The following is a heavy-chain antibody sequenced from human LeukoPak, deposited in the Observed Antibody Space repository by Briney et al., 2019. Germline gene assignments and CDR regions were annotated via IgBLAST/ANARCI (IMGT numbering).Heavy chain of an antibody. J-gene: IGHJ1*01. CDR3: ARDGHYDILTGYFQD. D-gene: IGHD3-9*01. Sequence: ASVKVSCKASGYTFTSYYRHWVRQAPGRGLEWMGIINPSGGSTSYAQKFQGRVTMTRDTSTSTVYMELSSLRSEDTAVYYCARDGHYDILTGYFQDWGQGTLVTVSS. CDR2: INPSGGST. CDR1: GYTFTSYY. V-gene: IGHV1-46*01.